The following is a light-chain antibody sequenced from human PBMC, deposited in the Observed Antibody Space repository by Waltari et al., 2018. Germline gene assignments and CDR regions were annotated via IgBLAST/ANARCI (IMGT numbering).Light chain of an antibody. Sequence: SYVLTQQPSVSVAPGETTRITCGGTSIGGKDVHWYQQKPGQAPVLVIYYDRDRPSGIPERFSGSNYGNTATLTISRVEAGDEADYYCQVSDSSSDLVVFGGGTKLTVL. CDR2: YDR. CDR3: QVSDSSSDLVV. CDR1: SIGGKD. V-gene: IGLV3-21*04. J-gene: IGLJ2*01.